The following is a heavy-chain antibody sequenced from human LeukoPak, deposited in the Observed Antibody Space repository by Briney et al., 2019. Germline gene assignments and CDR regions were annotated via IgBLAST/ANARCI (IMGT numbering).Heavy chain of an antibody. D-gene: IGHD2-2*01. J-gene: IGHJ4*02. CDR1: GYSFTSYW. CDR2: IDPSDSYT. Sequence: GESLKISCKGSGYSFTSYWISWVRQMPGKGLEWMGRIDPSDSYTNYSPSFQGHVTISADKSISTAYLQWSSLKASDTAMYYCARQHCSSTSCYAFFVYWGQGTLVTVSS. V-gene: IGHV5-10-1*01. CDR3: ARQHCSSTSCYAFFVY.